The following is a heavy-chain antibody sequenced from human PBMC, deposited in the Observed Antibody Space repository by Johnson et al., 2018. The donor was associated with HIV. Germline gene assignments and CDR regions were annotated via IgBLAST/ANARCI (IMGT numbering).Heavy chain of an antibody. D-gene: IGHD3-22*01. V-gene: IGHV3-9*01. CDR3: AKGQSSGYPKDAFDI. J-gene: IGHJ3*02. Sequence: VESGGGLVQPGRSLRLSCAASGFTFDDYAMHWVRQAPGKGLEWVSGISWTRGIIVYADSVKGRFTISRDNAKNTLYLQMNSLRTEDTAMYYCAKGQSSGYPKDAFDIWGRGTIVIVSS. CDR2: ISWTRGII. CDR1: GFTFDDYA.